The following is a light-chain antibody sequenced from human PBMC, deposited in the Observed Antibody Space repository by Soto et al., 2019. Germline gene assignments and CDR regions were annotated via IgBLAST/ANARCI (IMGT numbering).Light chain of an antibody. CDR3: QQYNSYSLT. V-gene: IGKV1-5*01. J-gene: IGKJ4*01. CDR2: GAS. Sequence: IQMTQSPSTLSASVGDRVTITCRASQSISSWLAWYQQKPGKAPKILIYGASSLESGVPSRFSGSGSGTQFTLTISSLQPDDFATYYCQQYNSYSLTFGGGTKVDIK. CDR1: QSISSW.